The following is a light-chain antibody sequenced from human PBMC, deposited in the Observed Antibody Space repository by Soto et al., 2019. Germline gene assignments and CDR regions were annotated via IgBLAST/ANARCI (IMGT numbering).Light chain of an antibody. CDR1: SNDVGNYNY. J-gene: IGLJ3*02. CDR3: CSYGGSYSWV. Sequence: QSALTQPRSVSGSPGQSVTISCTGTSNDVGNYNYVSWYQHHPCKAPKLIIRDVTGRPSGVPDRFSASKSGNTASLTISGLQPEDEADYHCCSYGGSYSWVFGGGTKLNVL. CDR2: DVT. V-gene: IGLV2-11*01.